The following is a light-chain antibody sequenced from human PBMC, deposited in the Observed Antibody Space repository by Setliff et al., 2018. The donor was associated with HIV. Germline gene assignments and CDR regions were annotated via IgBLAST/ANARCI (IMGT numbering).Light chain of an antibody. Sequence: QSALTQPASVSGSPGRSITISCTGTSSDVGNYNLVSWYQHHPGKAPKLMIFEVSKRPSGVSNRFSDSKSGNTAPLTISGLQAEDEADYYCCSYAGSNTYVVFGGGTKVTVL. CDR3: CSYAGSNTYVV. CDR1: SSDVGNYNL. CDR2: EVS. V-gene: IGLV2-23*02. J-gene: IGLJ2*01.